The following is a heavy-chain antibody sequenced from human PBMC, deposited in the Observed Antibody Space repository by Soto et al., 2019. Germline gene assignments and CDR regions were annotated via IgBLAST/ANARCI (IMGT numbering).Heavy chain of an antibody. Sequence: GGSLRRSCVGSGFSFRDHSMNWGRQPPGKGLQWISYISSSSENIYYADSVKGRFTVSRDNAKNTLFLQMNSLRDDDLAIYYCARLPKGSVVTGWGQGSLVTVSS. CDR1: GFSFRDHS. D-gene: IGHD2-21*02. J-gene: IGHJ4*01. CDR3: ARLPKGSVVTG. CDR2: ISSSSENI. V-gene: IGHV3-48*02.